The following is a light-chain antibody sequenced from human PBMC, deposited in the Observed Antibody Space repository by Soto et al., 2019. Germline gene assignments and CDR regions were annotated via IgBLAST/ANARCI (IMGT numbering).Light chain of an antibody. CDR2: DAS. CDR3: QQRSNWPRT. J-gene: IGKJ1*01. V-gene: IGKV3-11*01. CDR1: QSVSSSY. Sequence: EIVLTHSPGTLSLSPGEIATLSCRASQSVSSSYLAWYQQKPGQAPRLLIYDASNRATGIPARFSGSGSGTDFTLTISSLEPEDFAVYYCQQRSNWPRTFGQGTKVDI.